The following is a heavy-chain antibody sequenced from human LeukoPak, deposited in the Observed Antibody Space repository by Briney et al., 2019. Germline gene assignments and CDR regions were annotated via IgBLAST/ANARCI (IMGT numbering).Heavy chain of an antibody. CDR3: AREGAGSYGFRYIDV. D-gene: IGHD5-18*01. CDR2: IYYYGST. CDR1: GGSMTNYY. V-gene: IGHV4-59*01. Sequence: KPSETLSLTCTVSGGSMTNYYWTWIRQPRGEGLEWLAYIYYYGSTNYNPSLESRLTLTVDTSKNQFSLKLSSVTAADTAVYYCAREGAGSYGFRYIDVWGKGTTVTVS. J-gene: IGHJ6*03.